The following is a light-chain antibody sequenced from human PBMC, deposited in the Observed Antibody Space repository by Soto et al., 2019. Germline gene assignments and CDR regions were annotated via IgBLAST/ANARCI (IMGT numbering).Light chain of an antibody. J-gene: IGKJ1*01. V-gene: IGKV3-20*01. CDR1: QSVSSNY. CDR3: HQYGSSPRT. CDR2: GAS. Sequence: EIVLTQSPGTLSLSPGERVTLSCRASQSVSSNYLAWYQQKPGQAPRVLIYGASTRATGIADRFSGSGSGTDFTLTINRLDPEDLAVYYCHQYGSSPRTFGQGTKVDIK.